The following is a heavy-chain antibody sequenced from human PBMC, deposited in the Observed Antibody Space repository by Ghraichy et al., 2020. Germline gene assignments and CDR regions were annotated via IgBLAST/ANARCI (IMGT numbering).Heavy chain of an antibody. CDR1: GFTFSSYS. V-gene: IGHV3-48*02. Sequence: GGSLRLSCAASGFTFSSYSMNWVRQAPGKGLEWVSYISSSSSTIYYADSVKGRFTISRDNAKNSLYLQMNSLRDEDTAVYYCARDPPSTYYDFWSGYYNRRGGDYYYGMDVWGQGTTVTVSS. J-gene: IGHJ6*02. CDR2: ISSSSSTI. D-gene: IGHD3-3*01. CDR3: ARDPPSTYYDFWSGYYNRRGGDYYYGMDV.